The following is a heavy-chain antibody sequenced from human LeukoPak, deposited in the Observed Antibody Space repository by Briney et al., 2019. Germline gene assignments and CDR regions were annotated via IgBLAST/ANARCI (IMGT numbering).Heavy chain of an antibody. J-gene: IGHJ4*02. Sequence: GGALRLSCAASGFTFISYWMSWVRQAPGKGLEGVANIKQDGSEKYYVDSVKGRLTISRDNAKNSLYLQMNSLRAEDTAVYYCASGFDYWGQGTLVTVSS. V-gene: IGHV3-7*01. CDR2: IKQDGSEK. CDR3: ASGFDY. CDR1: GFTFISYW.